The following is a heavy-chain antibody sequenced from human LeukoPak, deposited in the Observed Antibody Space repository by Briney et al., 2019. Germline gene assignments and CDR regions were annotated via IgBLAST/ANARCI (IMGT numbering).Heavy chain of an antibody. D-gene: IGHD4-23*01. Sequence: KPSETLSLTCTVSGGSISSYYWSWIRQPPGKGLEWIGYIYYSGSTNYNPPLKSRVTISVDTSKNQFSLKLSSVTAADTAVYYCARDREFKGGHGGNSMYYFDYWGQGTLVTVSS. CDR1: GGSISSYY. V-gene: IGHV4-59*01. CDR2: IYYSGST. CDR3: ARDREFKGGHGGNSMYYFDY. J-gene: IGHJ4*02.